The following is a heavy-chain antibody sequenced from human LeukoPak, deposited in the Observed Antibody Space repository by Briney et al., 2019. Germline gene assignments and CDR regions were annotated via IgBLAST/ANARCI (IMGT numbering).Heavy chain of an antibody. CDR2: IYPGDSDT. CDR3: ARQRVSPMVRGVLLYFDY. J-gene: IGHJ4*02. CDR1: GYSFTSYW. V-gene: IGHV5-51*01. D-gene: IGHD3-10*01. Sequence: GESLKISCKGSGYSFTSYWIGWVRQMPGKGLEWMGIIYPGDSDTRYSPSFQGQVTISADKSISTAYLQWSSLKASDTAMYYCARQRVSPMVRGVLLYFDYWGQGTLVTVSS.